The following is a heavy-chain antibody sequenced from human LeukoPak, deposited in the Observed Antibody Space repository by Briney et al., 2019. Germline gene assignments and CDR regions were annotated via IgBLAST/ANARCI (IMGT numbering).Heavy chain of an antibody. CDR1: GGSISSSGYY. CDR2: IYYSGST. J-gene: IGHJ4*02. Sequence: PSETLSLTCTVSGGSISSSGYYWGWIRQPPGKGLEWIGSIYYSGSTYYNPSLKSRVSLSVDTSKKQFSLKLRSVTAADTAVYYCAKSSYSIFDYWGQGTLVTVSS. CDR3: AKSSYSIFDY. D-gene: IGHD5-18*01. V-gene: IGHV4-39*01.